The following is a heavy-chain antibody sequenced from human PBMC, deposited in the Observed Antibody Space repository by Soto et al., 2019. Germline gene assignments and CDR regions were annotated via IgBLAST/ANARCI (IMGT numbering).Heavy chain of an antibody. CDR1: GGSISSSSYY. D-gene: IGHD1-26*01. CDR2: IYYSGST. V-gene: IGHV4-39*01. Sequence: QLQLQESGPGLVKPSETLSLTCTVSGGSISSSSYYWGWIRQPPGKGLEWIGRIYYSGSTYYNPSLKSRVTISVDTSKNQFSLKLSSVTAADTAVYYCARPTSRGSPSIGFDPWGQGTLVTVSS. J-gene: IGHJ5*02. CDR3: ARPTSRGSPSIGFDP.